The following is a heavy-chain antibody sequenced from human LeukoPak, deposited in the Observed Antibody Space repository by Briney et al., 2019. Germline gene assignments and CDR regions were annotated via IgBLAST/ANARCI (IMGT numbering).Heavy chain of an antibody. CDR1: GFTFSSYA. CDR3: ARDIWELLRNRAFDI. D-gene: IGHD1-26*01. Sequence: GGSLRLSCAASGFTFSSYAMHWVRQAPGKGLEYVSAISSNGGSTYYANSVKGRFTISRDNAKNSLYLQMNSLRAEDTAVYYCARDIWELLRNRAFDIWGQGTMVTVSS. CDR2: ISSNGGST. J-gene: IGHJ3*02. V-gene: IGHV3-64*01.